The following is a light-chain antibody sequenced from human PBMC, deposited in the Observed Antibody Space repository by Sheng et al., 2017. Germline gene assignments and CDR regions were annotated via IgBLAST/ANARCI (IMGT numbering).Light chain of an antibody. J-gene: IGLJ2*01. Sequence: QTVVTQEPSFSVSPGGTVTLTCGLSSGSVSTSYYPSWYQQTPGQTPRTLIYSTSTRSSGVPDRFSGSILGNKAVLTITGAQADDESDYYCVLYMGSGISVFGGGTKLTVL. CDR3: VLYMGSGISV. V-gene: IGLV8-61*01. CDR2: STS. CDR1: SGSVSTSYY.